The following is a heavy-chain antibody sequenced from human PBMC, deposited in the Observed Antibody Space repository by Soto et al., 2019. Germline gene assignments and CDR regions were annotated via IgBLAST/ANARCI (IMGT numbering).Heavy chain of an antibody. CDR3: ARSKSPHIVVVTAYLSFDY. V-gene: IGHV3-21*01. CDR1: GFTFSGYS. CDR2: ITSSSNYI. D-gene: IGHD2-21*02. Sequence: GGSLRLSCAASGFTFSGYSMNWVRQAPGKGLEWVSSITSSSNYIYYADSVKGRFTISRDNAKNSLYLQMNSLRAEDTAVYYCARSKSPHIVVVTAYLSFDYWGQGTLVTVSS. J-gene: IGHJ4*02.